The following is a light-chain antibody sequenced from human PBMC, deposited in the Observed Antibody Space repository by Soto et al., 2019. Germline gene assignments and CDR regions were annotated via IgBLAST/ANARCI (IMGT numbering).Light chain of an antibody. J-gene: IGKJ2*01. Sequence: DIQMTQSPSSLSASVGDRVTITCRASQSMNNYLNWYQQKPGKAPKLLIYAAFSLQGGVPSRFSGSGSGTDLTLTISSLQPEDFATYYCQQSYSTSQTFGQRTKLKIK. CDR1: QSMNNY. CDR2: AAF. CDR3: QQSYSTSQT. V-gene: IGKV1-39*01.